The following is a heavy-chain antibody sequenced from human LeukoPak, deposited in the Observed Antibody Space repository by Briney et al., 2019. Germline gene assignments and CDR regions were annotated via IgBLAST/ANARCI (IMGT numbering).Heavy chain of an antibody. CDR2: IIPILGIA. J-gene: IGHJ4*02. Sequence: ASVKVSCKASGGTFSSYAISWVRQAPGQGLEWMGRIIPILGIANYAQKFQGRVTITADKSTSTAYMELSSLRSEDTVVYYCARDLLLNCSGGSCLPYFDYWGQGTLVTVSS. CDR1: GGTFSSYA. V-gene: IGHV1-69*04. CDR3: ARDLLLNCSGGSCLPYFDY. D-gene: IGHD2-15*01.